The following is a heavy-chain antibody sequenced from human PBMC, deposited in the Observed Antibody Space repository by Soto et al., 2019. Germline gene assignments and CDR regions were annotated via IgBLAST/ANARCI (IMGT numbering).Heavy chain of an antibody. CDR2: INHSGST. CDR3: AAPPRY. D-gene: IGHD6-6*01. J-gene: IGHJ4*02. V-gene: IGHV4-34*01. Sequence: PSETLSLTCAVYGGSFSGYYWSWIRQPPGKGLEWIGEINHSGSTNYNPSLKSRATISVDTSKNQFSLKLTSVTAADTAVYYCAAPPRYWGQGTLVTVSS. CDR1: GGSFSGYY.